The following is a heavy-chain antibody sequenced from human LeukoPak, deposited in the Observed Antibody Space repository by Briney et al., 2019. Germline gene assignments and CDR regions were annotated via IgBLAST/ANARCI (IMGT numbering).Heavy chain of an antibody. J-gene: IGHJ6*03. D-gene: IGHD6-13*01. V-gene: IGHV3-7*01. CDR1: GFTFSSYW. CDR3: ASGFGSSWYYYYYYMDV. CDR2: IKQDGSEK. Sequence: GGSLRLSCAASGFTFSSYWMSWVRQAPGKGLEWVANIKQDGSEKYYVDSVKGRLTISRDNAKNSLYLQMNSLRAEDTAVYYCASGFGSSWYYYYYYMDVWGKGTTVTVSS.